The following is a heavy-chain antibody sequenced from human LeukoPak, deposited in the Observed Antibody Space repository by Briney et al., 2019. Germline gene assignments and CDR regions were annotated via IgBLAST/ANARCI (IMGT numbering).Heavy chain of an antibody. CDR1: GFTFSRFW. J-gene: IGHJ4*02. D-gene: IGHD5-12*01. Sequence: GGSLRLSCVTSGFTFSRFWMSWVRQAPGKGLEWVANIKQDGSEKYYVDSVKGRFTISRDNAKNSLYLQMNSLRAEDTAVFYCARDGTYTDYDPDFDIWGQGTLVTVSS. CDR2: IKQDGSEK. V-gene: IGHV3-7*04. CDR3: ARDGTYTDYDPDFDI.